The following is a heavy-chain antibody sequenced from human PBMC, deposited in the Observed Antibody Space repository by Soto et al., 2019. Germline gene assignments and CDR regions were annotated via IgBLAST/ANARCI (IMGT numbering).Heavy chain of an antibody. D-gene: IGHD2-15*01. CDR3: ARYCSPTSCTIRYGMDV. V-gene: IGHV3-23*01. Sequence: EVQLLESGGGLVQPGGSLRLSCVASGFTFSTYAMSWVRQAPSEGLKWVSTISGSGGTTYYADSVKGRFTISRDNSKNTLYLQVNSLRAEDSAKYYCARYCSPTSCTIRYGMDVWGQGTTVTVSS. J-gene: IGHJ6*02. CDR1: GFTFSTYA. CDR2: ISGSGGTT.